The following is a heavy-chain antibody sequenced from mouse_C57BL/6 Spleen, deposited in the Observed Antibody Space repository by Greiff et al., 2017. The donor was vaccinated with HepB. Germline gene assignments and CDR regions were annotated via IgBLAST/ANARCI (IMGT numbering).Heavy chain of an antibody. CDR2: IDPSDSYT. D-gene: IGHD3-2*02. CDR1: GYTFTSYW. Sequence: LVMPGASVKLSCKASGYTFTSYWMHWVKQRPGQGLEWIGEIDPSDSYTNYNQKFKGKSTLTVDKSSSTAYMQLSSLTSEDSAVYYCARRLAYFDYWGQGTTLTVSS. CDR3: ARRLAYFDY. V-gene: IGHV1-69*01. J-gene: IGHJ2*01.